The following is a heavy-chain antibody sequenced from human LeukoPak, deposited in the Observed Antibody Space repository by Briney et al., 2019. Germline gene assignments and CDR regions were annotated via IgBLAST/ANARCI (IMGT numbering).Heavy chain of an antibody. Sequence: GESLKISCKGSEYSFTNYWIAWVRQMPGKGLEWMGIIYPGDPDTRYSPSFQGQVTISADKSISTAYLQWNSLKASDTAMYYCARRHKRGAYSYGVDYWGQGTLVTVSS. D-gene: IGHD5-18*01. CDR2: IYPGDPDT. CDR3: ARRHKRGAYSYGVDY. V-gene: IGHV5-51*01. CDR1: EYSFTNYW. J-gene: IGHJ4*02.